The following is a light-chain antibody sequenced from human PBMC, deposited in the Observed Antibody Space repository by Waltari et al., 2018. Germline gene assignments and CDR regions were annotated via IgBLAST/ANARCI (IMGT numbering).Light chain of an antibody. V-gene: IGKV2-28*01. CDR2: LTF. CDR1: QILLDRNAYPH. CDR3: MQGLQSPT. J-gene: IGKJ5*01. Sequence: DIVMTQSPLSLPVTPGEPASISCRSSQILLDRNAYPHLDWYLQKPGQSPQLLIYLTFNRASGVPDRFSGSGSGTNFTLRISRVEAEYVGVYYCMQGLQSPTFGQGTRLDIK.